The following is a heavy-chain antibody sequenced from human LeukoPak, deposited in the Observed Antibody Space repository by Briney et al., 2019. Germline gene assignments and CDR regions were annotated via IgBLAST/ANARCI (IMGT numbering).Heavy chain of an antibody. Sequence: ASVKVSCKASGYPFTSYEINWARQATGEGLEWMGWMKPDSGNSAYAQKFQGRATLSSNSSINTAYMEVSSLGSDDTAVYFCARGTLDYDVVTGIHYYYLDVWGTGTTVTVSS. CDR3: ARGTLDYDVVTGIHYYYLDV. J-gene: IGHJ6*03. CDR1: GYPFTSYE. D-gene: IGHD3-9*01. CDR2: MKPDSGNS. V-gene: IGHV1-8*01.